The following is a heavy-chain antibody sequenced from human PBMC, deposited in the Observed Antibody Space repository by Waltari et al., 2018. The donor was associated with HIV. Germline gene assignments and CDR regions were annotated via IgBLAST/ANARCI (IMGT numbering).Heavy chain of an antibody. CDR1: GFTFKNLA. J-gene: IGHJ4*02. D-gene: IGHD5-18*01. CDR2: IYYDGSKK. CDR3: AGDYNYAPDY. V-gene: IGHV3-33*01. Sequence: VQLVESGGGVVQPGRSLRLACAASGFTFKNLAMNWVRQAPGKGLEWVGNIYYDGSKKFYGDSVRGRFTISRDNSKQILYLQMNSLRVEDTALYYCAGDYNYAPDYWGQGTLVVVSS.